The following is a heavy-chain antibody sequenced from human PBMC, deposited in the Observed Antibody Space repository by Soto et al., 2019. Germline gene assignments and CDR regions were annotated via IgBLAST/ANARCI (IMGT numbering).Heavy chain of an antibody. V-gene: IGHV3-73*01. D-gene: IGHD4-17*01. CDR2: IRSKANNHAT. Sequence: EVQLVESGGDLIQPGGSLTLSCAASGFTLSGSARHWVRQAPGKGLEWVGRIRSKANNHATAYAASVRGRFIISRDDSKNTAYLQMNSLRTEDTAVYYCTRRLVTTVPDYWGQGTLVTVSS. CDR3: TRRLVTTVPDY. CDR1: GFTLSGSA. J-gene: IGHJ4*02.